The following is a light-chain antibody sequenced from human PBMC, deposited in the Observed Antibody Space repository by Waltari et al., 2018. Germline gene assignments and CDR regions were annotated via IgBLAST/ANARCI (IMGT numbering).Light chain of an antibody. J-gene: IGLJ3*02. CDR1: SGSVSSTSY. CDR2: KGN. Sequence: QPALTPSPSLSVSPGGTVTRTCALSSGSVSSTSYATWYQHTPGQAPRTLVYKGNGRPSGGPDRFSGSILGTKASLTITGAQAEDESDYYCSVYVGSSIWVFGGGTKLTVL. V-gene: IGLV8-61*01. CDR3: SVYVGSSIWV.